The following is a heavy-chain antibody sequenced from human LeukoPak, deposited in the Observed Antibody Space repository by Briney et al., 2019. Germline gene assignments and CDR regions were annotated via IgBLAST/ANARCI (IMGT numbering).Heavy chain of an antibody. CDR2: FDPEDGET. Sequence: ASVKVSCKVSGYTLTELSMHWVRQAPGKGGKWMGGFDPEDGETIYAQKFQGRVTMTEDTSTDTAYMELSSLRSEDTAVYYCATAPGYYDSSGYLYNWFDPWGQGTLVTVSS. CDR1: GYTLTELS. V-gene: IGHV1-24*01. J-gene: IGHJ5*02. CDR3: ATAPGYYDSSGYLYNWFDP. D-gene: IGHD3-22*01.